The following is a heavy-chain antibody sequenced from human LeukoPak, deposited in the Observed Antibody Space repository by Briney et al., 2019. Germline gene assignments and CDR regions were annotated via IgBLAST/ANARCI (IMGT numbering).Heavy chain of an antibody. CDR1: GGSISSGGYY. V-gene: IGHV4-31*03. CDR2: IYYSGST. D-gene: IGHD6-6*01. CDR3: ARQGYSSSSGLDY. Sequence: PSETLSLTCTVSGGSISSGGYYWRWIRQHPGKGLEWIGYIYYSGSTYYNPSLKSRVTISVDTSKNQFSLKLSSVTAADTAVYYCARQGYSSSSGLDYWGQGTLVTGSS. J-gene: IGHJ4*02.